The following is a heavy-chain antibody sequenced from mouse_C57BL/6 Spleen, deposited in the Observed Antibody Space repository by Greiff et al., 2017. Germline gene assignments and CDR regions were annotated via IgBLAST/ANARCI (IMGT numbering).Heavy chain of an antibody. D-gene: IGHD4-1*02. J-gene: IGHJ4*01. V-gene: IGHV1-61*01. CDR3: ARGGNSGAMDY. CDR1: GYTFTSYW. CDR2: IYPSDSET. Sequence: VQLQQPGAELVRPGSSVKLSCKASGYTFTSYWMDWVKQRPGQGLEWIGNIYPSDSETHYNQKFKDKATLTVDKSSSTAYMQLSSLTSEDSAVYYCARGGNSGAMDYWGQGTSVTVSS.